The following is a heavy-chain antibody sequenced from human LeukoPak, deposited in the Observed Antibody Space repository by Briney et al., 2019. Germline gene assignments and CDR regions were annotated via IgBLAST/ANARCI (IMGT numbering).Heavy chain of an antibody. CDR2: INSDGSST. D-gene: IGHD4-17*01. V-gene: IGHV3-74*01. Sequence: GGSLRLSCAASGFIFSSYWMHWVRQAPGKGLVWVSRINSDGSSTSYADSVKGRFTISRDNAKNTLYLQMNSLRAEDTAVYYCARQDDYGDYQVAVAYYFDYWGQGTLVTVSS. CDR3: ARQDDYGDYQVAVAYYFDY. J-gene: IGHJ4*02. CDR1: GFIFSSYW.